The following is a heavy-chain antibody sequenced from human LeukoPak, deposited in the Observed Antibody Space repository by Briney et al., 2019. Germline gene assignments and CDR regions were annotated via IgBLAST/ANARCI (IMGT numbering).Heavy chain of an antibody. CDR2: MNPNSGNT. J-gene: IGHJ6*03. CDR3: ARGLRGAARPSYYYYMDV. CDR1: GYTFTSYD. Sequence: GASVKVSCKASGYTFTSYDINWVRQATGQGLEWMGWMNPNSGNTGYAQEFQGRVTMTRNTSISTAYMELSSLRSEDTAVYYCARGLRGAARPSYYYYMDVWGKGTTVTVSS. V-gene: IGHV1-8*01. D-gene: IGHD6-6*01.